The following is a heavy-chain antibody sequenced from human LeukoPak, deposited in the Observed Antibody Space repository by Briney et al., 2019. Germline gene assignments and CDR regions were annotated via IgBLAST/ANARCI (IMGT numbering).Heavy chain of an antibody. CDR2: VYYGGTT. CDR1: GGSISTTSYY. D-gene: IGHD3-10*01. V-gene: IGHV4-39*07. CDR3: ARDRYGSGSAL. Sequence: SETLSLTCTVSGGSISTTSYYWGWIRQPPGKGPEWIGSVYYGGTTYYNPSLKSRVTISIDTSKNQFSRKLSSVTAADTAVYYCARDRYGSGSALWGQGTLVTVSS. J-gene: IGHJ4*02.